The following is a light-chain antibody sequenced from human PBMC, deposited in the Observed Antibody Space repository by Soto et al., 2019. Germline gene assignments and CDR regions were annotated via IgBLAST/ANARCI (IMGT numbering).Light chain of an antibody. Sequence: QSVLTQPASVSGSPGQSITISCTGTNTDIGAYKYVSWYQQHPGKAPKLMIYDVSNRPSGVSNRFSGSKSGNTASLTISGLQAEDESDYYCSSYTSSSTRVFGGGTKLTVL. CDR3: SSYTSSSTRV. CDR1: NTDIGAYKY. V-gene: IGLV2-14*03. J-gene: IGLJ3*02. CDR2: DVS.